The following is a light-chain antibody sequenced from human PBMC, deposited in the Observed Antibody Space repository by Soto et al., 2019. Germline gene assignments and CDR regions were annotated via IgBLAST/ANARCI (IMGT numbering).Light chain of an antibody. CDR3: QKYDSPPRT. CDR1: QGIGNF. J-gene: IGKJ1*01. Sequence: DIPMTPSPFSLSASVGDRVTISFPASQGIGNFLAWYQQKPGTVPKLLIYAASILQSGVPSRFSGSGSGTDFALTISSLQPEDVATYYCQKYDSPPRTFGQGTKVDIK. V-gene: IGKV1-27*01. CDR2: AAS.